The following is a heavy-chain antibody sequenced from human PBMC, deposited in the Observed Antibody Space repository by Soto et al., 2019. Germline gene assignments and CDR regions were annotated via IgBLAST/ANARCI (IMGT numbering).Heavy chain of an antibody. CDR2: ISSSGST. Sequence: QVQLQESGPGLVKPSQTLSLTCSVSGGSINSDPYYWSWIRQHPGKGLEWIGYISSSGSTYYTPSLKSRLTISVDTSKNQFSLKLGSVTAADTAVYYCAKYLSNWVHPWGQGTLVTVSS. CDR1: GGSINSDPYY. V-gene: IGHV4-31*03. J-gene: IGHJ5*02. CDR3: AKYLSNWVHP. D-gene: IGHD2-2*02.